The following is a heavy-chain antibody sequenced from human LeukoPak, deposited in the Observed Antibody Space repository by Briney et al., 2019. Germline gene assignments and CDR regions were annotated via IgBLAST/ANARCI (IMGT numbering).Heavy chain of an antibody. Sequence: GGSLRLSCAASGFIFSTYAMHWVRQAPGKGLEWVAFIHFDGSNKYYTESVRGRFTISRDNSKSTLYLQMNSLRAEDTAVYYCARVIGIHQNFDYWGQGTLVTVSS. V-gene: IGHV3-30*02. CDR2: IHFDGSNK. CDR1: GFIFSTYA. CDR3: ARVIGIHQNFDY. D-gene: IGHD3-22*01. J-gene: IGHJ4*02.